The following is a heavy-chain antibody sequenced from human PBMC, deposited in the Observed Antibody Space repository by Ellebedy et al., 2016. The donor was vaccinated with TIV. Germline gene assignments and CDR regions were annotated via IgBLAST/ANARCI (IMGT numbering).Heavy chain of an antibody. CDR1: GFTFSDYY. Sequence: GESLKTSCAASGFTFSDYYMSWIRQAPGKGLEWVSYIISSGSTIYYAESVKGRFTISRDNAKNSLYLQMNSLRAEDTAVYYCARWAMVRGVNWGQGTLVTVSS. V-gene: IGHV3-11*01. D-gene: IGHD3-10*01. J-gene: IGHJ4*02. CDR2: IISSGSTI. CDR3: ARWAMVRGVN.